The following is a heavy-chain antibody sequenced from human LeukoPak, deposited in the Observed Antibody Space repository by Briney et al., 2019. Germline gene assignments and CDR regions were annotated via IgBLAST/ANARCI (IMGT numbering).Heavy chain of an antibody. D-gene: IGHD2-15*01. Sequence: PGGSLRLSCAASGFTFSSYAMSWVRQAPGKGLEWVSAISGSGGSTYYADSGKGRFTISRDNSNTTLYLQMTSLRAEDPAVYYCAKVVGSPGYNWFHPWGQEPWSPSPQ. CDR1: GFTFSSYA. CDR2: ISGSGGST. V-gene: IGHV3-23*01. J-gene: IGHJ5*02. CDR3: AKVVGSPGYNWFHP.